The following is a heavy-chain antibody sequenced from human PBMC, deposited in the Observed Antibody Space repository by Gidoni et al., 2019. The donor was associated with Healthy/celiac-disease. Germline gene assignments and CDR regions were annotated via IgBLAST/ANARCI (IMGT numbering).Heavy chain of an antibody. D-gene: IGHD6-6*01. J-gene: IGHJ2*01. CDR1: GYTFTGYY. CDR2: INPNSGGT. Sequence: QVQLVQSGAEVKKPGASVKVSCKASGYTFTGYYMHWVRQAPGQGLEWMGWINPNSGGTNYEKKFQGRVTMTRDTSISTAYMELSRLRSDDTAVYYCARGGSRRDWYFDLWGRGTLVTVSS. CDR3: ARGGSRRDWYFDL. V-gene: IGHV1-2*02.